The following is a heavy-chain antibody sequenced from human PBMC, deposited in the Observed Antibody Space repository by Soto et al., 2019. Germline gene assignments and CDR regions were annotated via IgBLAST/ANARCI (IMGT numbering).Heavy chain of an antibody. J-gene: IGHJ6*03. CDR3: ARESKGWGFGELYNYYYMDV. V-gene: IGHV3-21*01. CDR2: ISSSSSYI. CDR1: GFTFSSYS. D-gene: IGHD3-10*01. Sequence: GGSLRLSCAASGFTFSSYSMNWVRQAPGKGLECFLSISSSSSYIYYADSVKGRFTISRDNAKNSLYLQMNSLRAEDTAVYHFARESKGWGFGELYNYYYMDVWGKGTTVTVSS.